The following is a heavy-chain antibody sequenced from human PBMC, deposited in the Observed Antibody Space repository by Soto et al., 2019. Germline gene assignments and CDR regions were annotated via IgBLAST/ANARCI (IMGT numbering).Heavy chain of an antibody. CDR2: ISYDGTNK. CDR3: AAWNGRSTTAFFSGAFDF. CDR1: GFAFSDYG. D-gene: IGHD2-2*01. J-gene: IGHJ4*02. V-gene: IGHV3-30*03. Sequence: QVQLVESGGGVVQPGRSLRLSCAASGFAFSDYGMHWVRQAPGKGLEWVAVISYDGTNKYYAVSVKGRFTISRDNTKNTVFLQMDSLRPDDTSLYYCAAWNGRSTTAFFSGAFDFWGQGTLVTVSS.